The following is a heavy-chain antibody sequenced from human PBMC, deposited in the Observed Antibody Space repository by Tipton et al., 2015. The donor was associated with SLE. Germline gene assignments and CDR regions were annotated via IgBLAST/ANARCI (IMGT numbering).Heavy chain of an antibody. J-gene: IGHJ4*02. D-gene: IGHD3-10*01. CDR1: GGSVNSDAYY. CDR2: ITHSGAT. V-gene: IGHV4-61*08. Sequence: TLSLTCIVSGGSVNSDAYYWSWIRQPPGKGLEWIGFITHSGATNYNPSLNSRLSMSVDTSKNQFSLRLTSVTAADTAVYFCARDSVGFDYWGQGTLVTVSS. CDR3: ARDSVGFDY.